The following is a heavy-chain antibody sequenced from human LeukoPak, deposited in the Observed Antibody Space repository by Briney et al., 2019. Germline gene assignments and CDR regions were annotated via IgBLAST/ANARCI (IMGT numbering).Heavy chain of an antibody. V-gene: IGHV1-69*13. Sequence: SVKVSCKASGGTFSSYAISWVRQAPGQGLEWMGGIILIFGTANYAQKFQGRVTITADESTSTPYMELSSLRSEDTAVYYCAASYGYVFAFDIWGQGTMVIVSS. J-gene: IGHJ3*02. D-gene: IGHD5-18*01. CDR1: GGTFSSYA. CDR2: IILIFGTA. CDR3: AASYGYVFAFDI.